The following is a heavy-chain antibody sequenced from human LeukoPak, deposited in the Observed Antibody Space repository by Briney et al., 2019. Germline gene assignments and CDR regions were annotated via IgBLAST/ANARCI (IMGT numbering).Heavy chain of an antibody. CDR3: AKDYDYSIAAHFDY. Sequence: PGGSLRLSCAASGFTFSSYGMHWVRQAPGKGLEWVAFIRYDGSNKYYADSVKGRFTISRDNSKNTLYLQMNSLRAEDTAVYYCAKDYDYSIAAHFDYWGQGTLVTVSS. CDR2: IRYDGSNK. V-gene: IGHV3-30*02. J-gene: IGHJ4*02. D-gene: IGHD4-11*01. CDR1: GFTFSSYG.